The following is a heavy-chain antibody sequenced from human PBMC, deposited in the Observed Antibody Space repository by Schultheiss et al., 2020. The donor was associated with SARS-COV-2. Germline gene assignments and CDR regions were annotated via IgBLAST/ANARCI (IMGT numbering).Heavy chain of an antibody. J-gene: IGHJ6*02. V-gene: IGHV4-34*01. D-gene: IGHD5-12*01. CDR1: GGSFSDSY. CDR2: INHSGVT. CDR3: ARGSFRGYDYYYYYGMDV. Sequence: SETLSLTCAVYGGSFSDSYWSWIRQPPGKGLEWIGEINHSGVTHYIPTLKSRVTISVDTSKNQFSLKLSSVTAADTAVYYCARGSFRGYDYYYYYGMDVWGQGTTVTVSS.